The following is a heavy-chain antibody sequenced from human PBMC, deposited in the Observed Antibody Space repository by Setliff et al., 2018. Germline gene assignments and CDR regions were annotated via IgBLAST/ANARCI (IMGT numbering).Heavy chain of an antibody. CDR2: ISGSAQTT. J-gene: IGHJ4*02. CDR1: GFTFSSYA. CDR3: ARAHSSTLSVHDY. D-gene: IGHD2-2*01. Sequence: GGSLRLSCAASGFTFSSYAITWVRQAPGKGLEWVSMISGSAQTTYYEDSVKGRFTISRDNAKNTLYLQMNSLRAEDTAVYYCARAHSSTLSVHDYWGQGTLVTVS. V-gene: IGHV3-23*01.